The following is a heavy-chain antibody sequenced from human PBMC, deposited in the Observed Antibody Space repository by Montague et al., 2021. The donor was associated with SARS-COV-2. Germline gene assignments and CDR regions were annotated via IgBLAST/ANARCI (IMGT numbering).Heavy chain of an antibody. V-gene: IGHV4-4*07. D-gene: IGHD6-19*01. CDR3: ARGERGAWYNHYFNY. CDR1: GGSIRDFY. Sequence: SETLSLTCSVSGGSIRDFYWTWIRQAAGGGLEWIGRIYRGGSTNYNPSLKSRASMSIDTSKMQISLNLRSVTAADTAIYYCARGERGAWYNHYFNYWGQGALVTVSS. CDR2: IYRGGST. J-gene: IGHJ4*02.